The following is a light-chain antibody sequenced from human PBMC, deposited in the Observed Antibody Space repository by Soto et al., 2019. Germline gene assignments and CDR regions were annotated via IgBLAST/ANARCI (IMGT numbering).Light chain of an antibody. CDR2: DAS. V-gene: IGKV3-11*01. J-gene: IGKJ1*01. CDR3: PQRSNWPSTWT. CDR1: QSVSSY. Sequence: EIVLSQAPTTLSLSPGERATLSCSASQSVSSYLAWYQHKPGPAPRLLIYDASKRATDSPARFNGSGSVTDFTITISSLEPEDFALYYCPQRSNWPSTWTCGQGTKVEV.